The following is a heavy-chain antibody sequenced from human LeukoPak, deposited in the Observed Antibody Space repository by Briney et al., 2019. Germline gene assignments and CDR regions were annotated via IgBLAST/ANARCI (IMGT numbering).Heavy chain of an antibody. D-gene: IGHD3-3*01. CDR3: ARGLNYDFWSGYSSNWFAP. V-gene: IGHV1-46*01. CDR2: INPSGGST. CDR1: GYTFTSYY. Sequence: GASVKVSCKASGYTFTSYYMHWVRQAPGQGLEWMGIINPSGGSTSYAQKFQGRVTMTRDTSTSTVYMELTSLTSDDTAVYYCARGLNYDFWSGYSSNWFAPWGQGTLVTVSS. J-gene: IGHJ5*02.